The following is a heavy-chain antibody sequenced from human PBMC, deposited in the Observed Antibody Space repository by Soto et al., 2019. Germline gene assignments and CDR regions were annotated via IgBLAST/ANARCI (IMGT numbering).Heavy chain of an antibody. CDR1: GGSISSYY. V-gene: IGHV4-59*08. CDR2: IYYSGST. J-gene: IGHJ4*02. D-gene: IGHD4-17*01. Sequence: PSETLSLTCTVSGGSISSYYWSWIRQPPGKGLEWIGYIYYSGSTNYNPSLKSRVTISVDTSKNQFSLRLTSVTAADTAVYYCATHPPYGPLDHWGQGTLVTVS. CDR3: ATHPPYGPLDH.